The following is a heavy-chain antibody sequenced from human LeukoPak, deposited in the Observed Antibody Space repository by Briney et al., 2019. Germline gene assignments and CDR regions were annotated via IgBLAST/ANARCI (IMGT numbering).Heavy chain of an antibody. V-gene: IGHV1-18*01. CDR1: GYTCSGYG. J-gene: IGHJ4*02. CDR3: ARDAKFLPIFGARLDLPFDY. Sequence: ASVKVFCKASGYTCSGYGISWVRQAPGQGLEWMGWISAYNGNTNYAEKLQSRVTMTTDTSTSTAYMELRSMRSDDTAVYYCARDAKFLPIFGARLDLPFDYWGQGTLVTVSS. CDR2: ISAYNGNT. D-gene: IGHD3-3*01.